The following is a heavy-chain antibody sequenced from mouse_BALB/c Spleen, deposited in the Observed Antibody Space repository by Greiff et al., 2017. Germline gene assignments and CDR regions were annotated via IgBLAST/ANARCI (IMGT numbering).Heavy chain of an antibody. V-gene: IGHV1S81*02. CDR2: INPSNGRT. J-gene: IGHJ4*01. CDR1: GYTFTSYW. CDR3: ARRYGSSLYYAMDY. D-gene: IGHD1-1*01. Sequence: QVQLQQPGADLVKPGASVKLSCKASGYTFTSYWMHWVKQRPGQGLEWIGEINPSNGRTNYNEKFKSKATLTVDKSSSTAYMQLSSLTSDDSAVYYCARRYGSSLYYAMDYWGQGTSVTVSS.